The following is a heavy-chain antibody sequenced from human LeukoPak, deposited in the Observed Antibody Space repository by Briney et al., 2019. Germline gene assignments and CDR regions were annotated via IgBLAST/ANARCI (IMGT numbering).Heavy chain of an antibody. CDR3: ARDGGSGWSSAFFDY. CDR2: ISGSGGST. D-gene: IGHD6-19*01. Sequence: PGGSLRLSCAASGFTFSSYAMSWVRQAPGKGLEWVSAISGSGGSTYYADSVKGRFTISRDNSKNTLYLQMSSLRAEDTALYYCARDGGSGWSSAFFDYWGQGTLVTVSS. V-gene: IGHV3-23*01. J-gene: IGHJ4*02. CDR1: GFTFSSYA.